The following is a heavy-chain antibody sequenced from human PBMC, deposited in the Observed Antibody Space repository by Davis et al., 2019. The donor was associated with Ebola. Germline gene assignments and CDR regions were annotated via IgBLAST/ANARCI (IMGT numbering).Heavy chain of an antibody. V-gene: IGHV3-23*01. Sequence: GGSLRLSCAASGFTFNKYAMSWVRQAPGKGLEWVSTLGLSADTYYADSVKGRFTISRDNSKDTLYLQMNSLRVEDTAVYYCATPGSGSYPRWGQGTLVTVSS. CDR1: GFTFNKYA. D-gene: IGHD3-10*01. J-gene: IGHJ4*02. CDR3: ATPGSGSYPR. CDR2: LGLSADT.